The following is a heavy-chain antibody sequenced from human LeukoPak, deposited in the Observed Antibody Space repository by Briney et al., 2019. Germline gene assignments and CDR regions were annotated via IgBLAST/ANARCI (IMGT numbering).Heavy chain of an antibody. V-gene: IGHV3-23*01. Sequence: GGSLRLSCAASGFTFSSYAMYWVRQAPGRGLEWVSAIPGSGDSTYYADSVKGRFTISRDNSKNTLYLQMNSLRAEDTAVYYCAKDPTPYSSSWIDIWGQGTMVTVSS. CDR3: AKDPTPYSSSWIDI. CDR1: GFTFSSYA. J-gene: IGHJ3*02. D-gene: IGHD6-13*01. CDR2: IPGSGDST.